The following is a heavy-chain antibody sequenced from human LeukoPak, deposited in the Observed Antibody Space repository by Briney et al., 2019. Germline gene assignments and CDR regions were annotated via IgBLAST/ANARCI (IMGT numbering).Heavy chain of an antibody. Sequence: GGSLQISCKGSGYSFTSYWIGWVRQLPGKGLEGMGIIYPGDSDTRYSPSFQGQVTISADKSISTAYLQWSSLKASDTAMYYCARQSPNYYDSSGYSADYDYWGQGTLVTVSS. J-gene: IGHJ4*02. V-gene: IGHV5-51*01. D-gene: IGHD3-22*01. CDR2: IYPGDSDT. CDR3: ARQSPNYYDSSGYSADYDY. CDR1: GYSFTSYW.